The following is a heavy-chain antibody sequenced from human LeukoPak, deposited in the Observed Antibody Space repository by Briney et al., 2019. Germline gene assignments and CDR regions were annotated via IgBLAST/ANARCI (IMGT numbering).Heavy chain of an antibody. CDR2: ISGSGGST. Sequence: PGGSLRLSCVASGFTFSSSPMGWVRQAPGKGLEWVSAISGSGGSTYYADSVKGRFTISRDNSKNTLYLQMNSLRAEDTAVYYCAKDREGYYYDSSGYPDYWGQGTLVTVSS. J-gene: IGHJ4*02. V-gene: IGHV3-23*01. CDR1: GFTFSSSP. D-gene: IGHD3-22*01. CDR3: AKDREGYYYDSSGYPDY.